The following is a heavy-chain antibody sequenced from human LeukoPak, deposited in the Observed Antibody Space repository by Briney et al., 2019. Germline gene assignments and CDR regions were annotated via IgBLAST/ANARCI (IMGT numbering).Heavy chain of an antibody. D-gene: IGHD6-13*01. CDR2: IYYSGST. J-gene: IGHJ4*02. V-gene: IGHV4-39*01. CDR3: ARHATSSIPAPGSLDY. CDR1: GGSISSSSYY. Sequence: SETLSLTCTVSGGSISSSSYYWGWIRQPPGKGLEWIGTIYYSGSTYYNPSLKSRVTISIDTSKNQFSLMLSSVTAADTAVYYCARHATSSIPAPGSLDYWGQGTLVTVSS.